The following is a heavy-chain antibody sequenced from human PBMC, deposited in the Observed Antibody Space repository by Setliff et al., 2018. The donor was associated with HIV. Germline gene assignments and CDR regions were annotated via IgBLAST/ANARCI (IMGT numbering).Heavy chain of an antibody. CDR3: AKDLGVSYYNFWSNYYGLDV. D-gene: IGHD3-3*01. Sequence: PGGSLRLSCAASGFIFNTYGMHWVRQAPGKGLEWVAVIWYDGSNKYYADSVKGRLTISRDNSQNALYLHMNSLRAEDTAVYYCAKDLGVSYYNFWSNYYGLDVWGQGTTVTVSS. CDR2: IWYDGSNK. V-gene: IGHV3-33*06. CDR1: GFIFNTYG. J-gene: IGHJ6*02.